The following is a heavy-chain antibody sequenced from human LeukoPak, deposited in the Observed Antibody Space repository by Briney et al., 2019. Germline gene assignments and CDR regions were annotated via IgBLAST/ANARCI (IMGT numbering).Heavy chain of an antibody. V-gene: IGHV7-4-1*02. D-gene: IGHD6-13*01. CDR1: GYTFTSYA. J-gene: IGHJ4*02. Sequence: ASVKVSCKASGYTFTSYAMNWVRQAPGQGLEWMGWINTNTGNPTYAQGFTGRFVFSLGTSVSTAYLQISSLKAEDTAVYYCARDAIAAAGLGFDYWGQGTLVTVSS. CDR2: INTNTGNP. CDR3: ARDAIAAAGLGFDY.